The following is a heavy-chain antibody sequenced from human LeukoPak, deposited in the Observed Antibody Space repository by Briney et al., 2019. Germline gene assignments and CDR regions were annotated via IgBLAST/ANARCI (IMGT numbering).Heavy chain of an antibody. V-gene: IGHV3-53*01. J-gene: IGHJ5*02. D-gene: IGHD2-2*01. CDR3: AITPVVPAALWFDP. CDR2: IYSGGST. CDR1: GFTVSSNY. Sequence: PGGSLRLSCAASGFTVSSNYMSWVRQAPGKGLEWVSVIYSGGSTNYADSVKGRFTISRDNSKNTLYLQMNSLRAKDTAVYYCAITPVVPAALWFDPWGQGTLVTVSS.